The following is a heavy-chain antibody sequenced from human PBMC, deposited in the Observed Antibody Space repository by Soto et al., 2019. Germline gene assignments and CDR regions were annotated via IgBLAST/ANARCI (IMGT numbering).Heavy chain of an antibody. Sequence: QVQLVESGGGVVQPGRSLRLSCAASGFTFSSYAMHWVRQAPGKGLEWVAVISYDGSNKYYADSVKGRFTISRDNSKNTLYLQMNSLRAEDTAVYYCAREYVAGYCSSTSCSSYGMDVWGQGTTVTVSS. CDR1: GFTFSSYA. J-gene: IGHJ6*02. V-gene: IGHV3-30-3*01. D-gene: IGHD2-2*01. CDR3: AREYVAGYCSSTSCSSYGMDV. CDR2: ISYDGSNK.